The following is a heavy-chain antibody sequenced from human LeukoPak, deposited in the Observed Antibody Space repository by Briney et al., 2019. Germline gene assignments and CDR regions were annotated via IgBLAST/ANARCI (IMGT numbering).Heavy chain of an antibody. V-gene: IGHV3-64D*06. CDR2: ISTNGGST. Sequence: GGSLRLSCSASGFTLSSYGMHWVRQAPGKGPEYVSAISTNGGSTYYADSVRGRFTISRDNSKNTLYLQMSSLRAEDTAVYYCVKDLPSGGGVDYWGQGTLVTVSS. CDR3: VKDLPSGGGVDY. CDR1: GFTLSSYG. J-gene: IGHJ4*02. D-gene: IGHD3-10*01.